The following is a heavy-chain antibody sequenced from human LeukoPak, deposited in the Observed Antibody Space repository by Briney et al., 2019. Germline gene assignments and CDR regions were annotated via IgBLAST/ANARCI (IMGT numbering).Heavy chain of an antibody. D-gene: IGHD5-24*01. V-gene: IGHV3-48*03. J-gene: IGHJ4*02. Sequence: GGSLRLSCAASGFTFSSYEMNWVRQAPGKGLEWVSYISSSGSTIYYADSVKGRYTISRDNAKNSLYLQMNSLRAEDTAVYYCAVATIKDYFDYWGQGTLVTVSS. CDR2: ISSSGSTI. CDR1: GFTFSSYE. CDR3: AVATIKDYFDY.